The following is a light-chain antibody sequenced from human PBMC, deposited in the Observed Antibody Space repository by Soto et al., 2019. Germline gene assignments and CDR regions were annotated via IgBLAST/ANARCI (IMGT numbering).Light chain of an antibody. Sequence: EIVLTQSPGTLSLSPGERATLSCRASQSVSSSYLAWYQQKPGQAPRLLIYGASSRATDIPDRFSGSGSGTDFTLTISRLEPEDLAVYYCQQYGRSPRTFGQGTNVEI. CDR2: GAS. CDR1: QSVSSSY. V-gene: IGKV3-20*01. CDR3: QQYGRSPRT. J-gene: IGKJ1*01.